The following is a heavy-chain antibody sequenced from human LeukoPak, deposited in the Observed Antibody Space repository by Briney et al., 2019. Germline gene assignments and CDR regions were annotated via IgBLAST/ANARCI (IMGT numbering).Heavy chain of an antibody. Sequence: SETLSLTCTVSGGSISSYYWSWIRQPPGKGLEWIGYIYYSGSTNYNPSLKSRVTISVDTSKNQFSLKLSSVTAADTAVYFCARGTKGMGYFDYWGQGTLVTVSS. CDR2: IYYSGST. V-gene: IGHV4-59*01. CDR3: ARGTKGMGYFDY. D-gene: IGHD2-2*01. CDR1: GGSISSYY. J-gene: IGHJ4*02.